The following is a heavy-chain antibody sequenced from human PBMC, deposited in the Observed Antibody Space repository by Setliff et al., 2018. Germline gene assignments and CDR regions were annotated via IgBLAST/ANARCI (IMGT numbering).Heavy chain of an antibody. J-gene: IGHJ2*01. D-gene: IGHD6-19*01. CDR1: GGSMSSSGYY. CDR2: IYYSGST. CDR3: ARSRTTAVKGGVFAV. Sequence: SETLSLTCTVFGGSMSSSGYYWSWIRQYPGKGLEWIGYIYYSGSTYYNPSLQSRVTVSLDSSKNHFSLELTSVTAADTAEYFCARSRTTAVKGGVFAVWGRGTLVTVSS. V-gene: IGHV4-31*03.